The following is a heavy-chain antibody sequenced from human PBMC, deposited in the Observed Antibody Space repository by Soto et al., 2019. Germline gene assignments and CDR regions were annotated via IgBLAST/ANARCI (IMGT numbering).Heavy chain of an antibody. CDR3: AKDVVSGYGQTELDV. CDR1: GFTYSSYG. V-gene: IGHV3-30*18. J-gene: IGHJ6*02. D-gene: IGHD4-17*01. Sequence: QVQLVESGGGVVQPGRSLRLSCAASGFTYSSYGMHWVRQAPGKGLEWVAVISYDGSNKYYADSVKGRFTISRDNSXITLYLQMNSLRAEDTAVYYCAKDVVSGYGQTELDVWGQGTTVTVSS. CDR2: ISYDGSNK.